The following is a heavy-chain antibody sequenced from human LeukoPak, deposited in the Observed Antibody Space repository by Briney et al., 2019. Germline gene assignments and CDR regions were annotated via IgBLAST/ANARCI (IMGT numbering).Heavy chain of an antibody. CDR3: ARDRGSSWYAYYYYMDV. CDR1: GGSISIYY. V-gene: IGHV4-59*12. Sequence: SETLSLTCTVSGGSISIYYWSWIRQPPGKGLEWIGYIYYSGSTNYNPSLKSRVTISVDTSKNQFSLKLSSVTAADTAVYYCARDRGSSWYAYYYYMDVWGKGTTVTVSS. J-gene: IGHJ6*03. CDR2: IYYSGST. D-gene: IGHD6-13*01.